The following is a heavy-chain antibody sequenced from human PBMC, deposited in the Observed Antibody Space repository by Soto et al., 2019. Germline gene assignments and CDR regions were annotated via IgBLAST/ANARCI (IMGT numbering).Heavy chain of an antibody. D-gene: IGHD3-3*01. V-gene: IGHV3-11*01. CDR3: ARDNRSFWNGYYRRYDYYGMDV. Sequence: HVQLVESGGGLVEPGGSLRLSCAASGFSFSDDYVNWIRQAPGKGLEWISYTGRSLYPIYYADSVKGRFSISRDSAKNSVFLQMNSLRVEDTAVYYSARDNRSFWNGYYRRYDYYGMDVWGRGTTVIVSS. CDR2: TGRSLYPI. J-gene: IGHJ6*02. CDR1: GFSFSDDY.